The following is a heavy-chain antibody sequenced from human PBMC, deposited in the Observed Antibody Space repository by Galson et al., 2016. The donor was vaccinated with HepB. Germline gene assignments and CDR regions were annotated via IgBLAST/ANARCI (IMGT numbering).Heavy chain of an antibody. CDR2: ISAYSGNT. Sequence: SVKVSCKASGYTFTSNGICWVRQAPGQGLEWMGWISAYSGNTNYAQKLQGRVTMTTDTSTSTAYMELRSLGSDDTAVYYCARDQQHGLLYWGRGTLVTVSS. J-gene: IGHJ4*02. V-gene: IGHV1-18*01. CDR3: ARDQQHGLLY. D-gene: IGHD4-17*01. CDR1: GYTFTSNG.